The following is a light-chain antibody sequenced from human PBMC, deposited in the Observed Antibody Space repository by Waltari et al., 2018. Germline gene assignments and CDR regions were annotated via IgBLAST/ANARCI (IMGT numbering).Light chain of an antibody. V-gene: IGKV1-5*01. J-gene: IGKJ5*01. CDR3: QQYYDYPIN. CDR2: DAS. CDR1: QNLNTF. Sequence: DIQMTQSPSTVSASLGDRGTITCRASQNLNTFLSWYQQKPGAVPNLLIYDASTLERGVPSRFSGSGSGTHFTLTISGLQPDDFATYYCQQYYDYPINFGQGTRL.